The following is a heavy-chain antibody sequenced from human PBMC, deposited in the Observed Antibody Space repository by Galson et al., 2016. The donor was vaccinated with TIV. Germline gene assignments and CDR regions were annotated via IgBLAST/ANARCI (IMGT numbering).Heavy chain of an antibody. Sequence: CKASGYAFSNYGVSWVRQAPGQGLEWMGWISAFDGNTHYTKTLQGRVSMTTDTSTSTAYMELRSLRSDDTAIYYCARDRGSMTMILVIDYYYGMDVWGQGTTVTVSS. D-gene: IGHD3-22*01. V-gene: IGHV1-18*04. J-gene: IGHJ6*02. CDR3: ARDRGSMTMILVIDYYYGMDV. CDR2: ISAFDGNT. CDR1: GYAFSNYG.